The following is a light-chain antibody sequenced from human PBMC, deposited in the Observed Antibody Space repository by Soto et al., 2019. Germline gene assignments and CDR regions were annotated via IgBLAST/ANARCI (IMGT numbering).Light chain of an antibody. Sequence: QSVLTQPPSVSGAPRQRVTISCSGSSSNIGNKPVNWYQQLPGQAPKLLIYYDDLRPSGVSDRFSGSKSGTSASLTISGLQSEDEAHYYWATWDDSLNTELFGGGTKL. J-gene: IGLJ2*01. V-gene: IGLV1-36*01. CDR1: SSNIGNKP. CDR3: ATWDDSLNTEL. CDR2: YDD.